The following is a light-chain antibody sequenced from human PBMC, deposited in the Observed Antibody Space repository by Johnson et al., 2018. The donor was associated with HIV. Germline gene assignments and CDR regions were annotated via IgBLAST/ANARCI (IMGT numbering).Light chain of an antibody. CDR2: ENE. CDR3: GTWDNSLRSYV. Sequence: QSVLTQPPSVSAAPGQKVTISCSGSSSNIGKNSVSWYQQLPGTAPKLLISENEKRPSGIPDRFSGSKSGTSATLGITGLQTGDEADYYCGTWDNSLRSYVVGAGTKGTVL. J-gene: IGLJ1*01. V-gene: IGLV1-51*02. CDR1: SSNIGKNS.